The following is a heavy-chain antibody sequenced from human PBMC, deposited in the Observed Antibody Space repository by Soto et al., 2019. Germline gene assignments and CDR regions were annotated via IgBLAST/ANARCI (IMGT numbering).Heavy chain of an antibody. D-gene: IGHD3-9*01. CDR2: IYWNDDK. Sequence: QITLKESGPTLVKPTQTLTLTCTFSGFSLSTSGVGVGWIRQPPGKALEWLALIYWNDDKRYSPSLKSRLTITKDTSKNQVVLTMTNMDPVDTATYYCAHREGYYDILTGEMGGYYFDYWGQGTLVTVSS. CDR3: AHREGYYDILTGEMGGYYFDY. J-gene: IGHJ4*02. V-gene: IGHV2-5*01. CDR1: GFSLSTSGVG.